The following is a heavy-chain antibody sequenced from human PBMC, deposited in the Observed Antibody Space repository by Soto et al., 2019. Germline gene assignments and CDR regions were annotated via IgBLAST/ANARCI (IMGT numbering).Heavy chain of an antibody. Sequence: DDCISRVSPSPEKDNYCVGRSRDKAQGYSTTYAASVKGRFTTTRDESKNSVYLQMNSLKTEDTAIYYCVRTTYITDNTGYPRFFGIWAQGTLVSVSS. CDR1: DDC. J-gene: IGHJ4*02. V-gene: IGHV3-72*01. D-gene: IGHD5-18*01. CDR2: SRDKAQGYST. CDR3: VRTTYITDNTGYPRFFGI.